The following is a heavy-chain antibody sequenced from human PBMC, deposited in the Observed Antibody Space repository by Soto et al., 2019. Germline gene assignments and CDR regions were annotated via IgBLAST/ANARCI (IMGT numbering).Heavy chain of an antibody. D-gene: IGHD1-26*01. Sequence: SETLSLTCTVSGGSISSSSYYWGWIRQPPGKGLEWIGSIYYSGSTYYNPSLKSRVTISVDTSKNQFSLKLSSVTAADTAVYYCARHEFSGSYFTFYYYYYYGMDVWGQGTTVT. CDR3: ARHEFSGSYFTFYYYYYYGMDV. CDR1: GGSISSSSYY. V-gene: IGHV4-39*01. CDR2: IYYSGST. J-gene: IGHJ6*02.